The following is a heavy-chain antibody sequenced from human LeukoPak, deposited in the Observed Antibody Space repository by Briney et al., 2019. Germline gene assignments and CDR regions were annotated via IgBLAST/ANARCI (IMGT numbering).Heavy chain of an antibody. Sequence: SQTLSLTCAVSGGSISSGGSSCSWTRQPPGNGLEWTAHTYHSGSTYYNPSLKTRVTISVDRSNNQFSLKLSSVPAADTAVYYCARSSWPYSRSWRWFDPWGQGTLVTVSS. CDR2: TYHSGST. CDR3: ARSSWPYSRSWRWFDP. J-gene: IGHJ5*02. CDR1: GGSISSGGSS. V-gene: IGHV4-30-2*01. D-gene: IGHD6-6*01.